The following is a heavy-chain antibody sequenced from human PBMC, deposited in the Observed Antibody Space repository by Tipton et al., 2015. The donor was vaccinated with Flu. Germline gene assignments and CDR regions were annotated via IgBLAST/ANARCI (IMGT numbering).Heavy chain of an antibody. Sequence: SLRLSCAASGFTLSSYWMSWVRQAPGKGLEWVANIKQDGSEKYYVDSVKGRFTISRDNARNSLYLQMNSLRAEDTAVYFCARDGPPYSPTSGWFDPWGQGTLVTVSS. D-gene: IGHD1-26*01. CDR3: ARDGPPYSPTSGWFDP. CDR1: GFTLSSYW. J-gene: IGHJ5*02. V-gene: IGHV3-7*01. CDR2: IKQDGSEK.